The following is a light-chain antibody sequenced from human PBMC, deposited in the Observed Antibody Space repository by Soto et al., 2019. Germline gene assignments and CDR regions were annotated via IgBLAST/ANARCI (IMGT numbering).Light chain of an antibody. J-gene: IGKJ1*01. CDR2: QTS. Sequence: ELVLTKSPATLSSFPGDRVTLSCRASQYINTRLAWYQHRPGQAPRLLIYQTSIRAAGIPARFSASGTGTDFTLTISDVQPEDFAVYYCHQRQSWPRTFGQGTKVDIK. CDR1: QYINTR. CDR3: HQRQSWPRT. V-gene: IGKV3-11*01.